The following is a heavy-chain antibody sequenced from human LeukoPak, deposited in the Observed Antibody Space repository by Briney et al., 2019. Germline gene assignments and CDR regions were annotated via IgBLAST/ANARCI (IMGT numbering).Heavy chain of an antibody. J-gene: IGHJ4*02. V-gene: IGHV3-23*01. D-gene: IGHD4-23*01. CDR2: ISGSGGST. CDR1: GFTFSSYA. Sequence: PGGSLRLSCAASGFTFSSYAMSWVRQAPGKGLEWVSAISGSGGSTYYADSVKGRFTISRDNSKNTLYLQMNSLRAEDTAVYYCARVKDYGGNSGVFDYWGQGTLVTVSS. CDR3: ARVKDYGGNSGVFDY.